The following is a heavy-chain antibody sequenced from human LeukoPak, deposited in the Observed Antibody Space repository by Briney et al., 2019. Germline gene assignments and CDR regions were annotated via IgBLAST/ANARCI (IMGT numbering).Heavy chain of an antibody. CDR1: GFTVSSNY. Sequence: AGGSLRLSCAASGFTVSSNYMSWVRQAPGKGLEWVSVIYSGGSTYYADSVKGRFTISRDNAKNSLYLQMNSLRAEDTAFYYCARSGYSSSWYMFWGQGSLVTVSS. CDR2: IYSGGST. D-gene: IGHD6-13*01. V-gene: IGHV3-53*01. CDR3: ARSGYSSSWYMF. J-gene: IGHJ4*02.